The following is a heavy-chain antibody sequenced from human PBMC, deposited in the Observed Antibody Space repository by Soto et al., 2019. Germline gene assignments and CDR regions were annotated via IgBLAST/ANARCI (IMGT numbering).Heavy chain of an antibody. CDR2: INPSGGST. J-gene: IGHJ4*02. V-gene: IGHV1-46*01. CDR3: AREGYYDSSGNTLFDY. D-gene: IGHD3-22*01. CDR1: GYTFTSYY. Sequence: GASVKVSCKASGYTFTSYYMHWVRQAPGQGLEWMGIINPSGGSTSYAQKFQGRVTMTRDTSTSTVYMELSSLRSEDTAVYYCAREGYYDSSGNTLFDYWGQGTLVTVSS.